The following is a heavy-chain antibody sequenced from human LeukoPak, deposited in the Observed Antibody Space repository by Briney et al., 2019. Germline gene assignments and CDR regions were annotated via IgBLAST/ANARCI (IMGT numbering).Heavy chain of an antibody. Sequence: PGRSLRLSCAASGFTFTSYSMNWVRQAPGKGLEWVSTISGGGGSTYYADSVKGRFTISRDNSKNTLYLQVNSLRAEDTAVYYCAKGGKWDVTPFDYWGQGTLVTVS. CDR2: ISGGGGST. D-gene: IGHD1-26*01. J-gene: IGHJ4*02. CDR3: AKGGKWDVTPFDY. V-gene: IGHV3-23*01. CDR1: GFTFTSYS.